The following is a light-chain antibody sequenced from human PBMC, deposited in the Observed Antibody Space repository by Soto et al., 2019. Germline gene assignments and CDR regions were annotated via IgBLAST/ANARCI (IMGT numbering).Light chain of an antibody. J-gene: IGKJ4*01. V-gene: IGKV3-20*01. Sequence: DIVLPPSPGTLSLSPGERATLSCRASQSVSSSYLAWSQQKPGQAPRLLIYGASSRATGIPDRFSGSGSGTDFTITISTLEPEDFAVYYCQQYGSFPLTFGGGTKVEIK. CDR1: QSVSSSY. CDR2: GAS. CDR3: QQYGSFPLT.